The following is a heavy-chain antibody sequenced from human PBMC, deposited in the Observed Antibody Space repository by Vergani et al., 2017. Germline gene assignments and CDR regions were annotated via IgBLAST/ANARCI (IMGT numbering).Heavy chain of an antibody. J-gene: IGHJ2*01. V-gene: IGHV4-39*07. Sequence: QLQLQESGPGLVKPSETLSLTCTVSGGSISSSSYYWGWIRQPPGKGLEWIGSIYYSGSTYYNPSLKSRVTMSVDTSKNQFSLKLSSVTAADTAVYYCASSITMVRAYYWYFDLWGRGTLVTVSS. CDR2: IYYSGST. CDR1: GGSISSSSYY. CDR3: ASSITMVRAYYWYFDL. D-gene: IGHD3-10*01.